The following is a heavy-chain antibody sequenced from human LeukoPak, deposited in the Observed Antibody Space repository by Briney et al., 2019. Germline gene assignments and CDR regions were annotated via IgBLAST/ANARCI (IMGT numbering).Heavy chain of an antibody. Sequence: GGSLRLSCAASGFTFSDYYMNWVRQAPGKGLEWVSGISGSGGSTYYADSVKGRFTVSRDNSKSTLYLQVNSLTADDTAVYYCARETSSVHSNAGPPFDCWGQGTLVTVSS. V-gene: IGHV3-23*01. CDR2: ISGSGGST. CDR3: ARETSSVHSNAGPPFDC. D-gene: IGHD2-15*01. CDR1: GFTFSDYY. J-gene: IGHJ4*02.